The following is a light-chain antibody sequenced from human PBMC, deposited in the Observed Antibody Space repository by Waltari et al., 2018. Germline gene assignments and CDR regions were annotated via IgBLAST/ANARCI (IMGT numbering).Light chain of an antibody. CDR1: TSDVGYYNL. Sequence: QSALTQPASVSGSPGQSITISCTGTTSDVGYYNLVSWYQQHPGKAPKLMIYEVTKRPSGVSDRFSCSKSCHTASLTISWLQAEDEANYYCCSYALSGAVVFGGGTKLTVL. CDR2: EVT. CDR3: CSYALSGAVV. J-gene: IGLJ2*01. V-gene: IGLV2-23*02.